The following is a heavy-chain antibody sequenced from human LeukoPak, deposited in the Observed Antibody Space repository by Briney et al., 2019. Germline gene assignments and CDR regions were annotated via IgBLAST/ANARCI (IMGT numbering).Heavy chain of an antibody. CDR1: GGSFSGYY. D-gene: IGHD5-12*01. J-gene: IGHJ6*02. CDR2: INHSGST. CDR3: AREDGGYDHDYYYGMDV. V-gene: IGHV4-34*01. Sequence: SETLSLTCAVYGGSFSGYYWSWIRQPPGKGLEWIGEINHSGSTNYNPSLKSRVTISVDTSKNQFSLKLSSVTAADTAVYYCAREDGGYDHDYYYGMDVWGQGTTVTVSS.